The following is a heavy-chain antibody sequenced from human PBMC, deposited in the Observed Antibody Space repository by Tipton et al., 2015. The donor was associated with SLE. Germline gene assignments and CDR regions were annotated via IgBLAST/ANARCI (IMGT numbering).Heavy chain of an antibody. CDR2: IYYSGST. CDR1: GGSISSYY. J-gene: IGHJ3*01. Sequence: TLSLTCTVSGGSISSYYWSWIRQPPGKGLQWIGYIYYSGSTNYNPSLKSRVTISVDTSKKQFSLKLSSVTAADTAVYYCARRTLATVLDVWGHGTLVAVS. CDR3: ARRTLATVLDV. D-gene: IGHD1-14*01. V-gene: IGHV4-59*01.